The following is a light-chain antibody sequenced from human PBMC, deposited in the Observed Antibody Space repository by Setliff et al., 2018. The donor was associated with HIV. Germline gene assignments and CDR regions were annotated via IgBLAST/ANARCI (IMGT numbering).Light chain of an antibody. CDR1: SSDVGSHNL. V-gene: IGLV2-23*02. CDR2: EVT. Sequence: ALTQPASVSGSPGQSVTISCSGTSSDVGSHNLVSWYQQHPDKAPKVMIYEVTKRPSGISNRFSGSKSGNTASLTISGLQAEDEADYYCCSYAGNSTYVFGTGTKV. J-gene: IGLJ1*01. CDR3: CSYAGNSTYV.